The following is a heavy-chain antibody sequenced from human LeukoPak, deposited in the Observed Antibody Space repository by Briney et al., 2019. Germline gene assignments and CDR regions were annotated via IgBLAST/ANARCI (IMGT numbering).Heavy chain of an antibody. V-gene: IGHV4-38-2*02. J-gene: IGHJ3*02. CDR3: ARELLRYFDWLSGGPNDAFDI. CDR2: IYHSGST. Sequence: PSETLSLTCAVSGYSISSGYYWGWIRPPPGKGLEWIGSIYHSGSTYYNPSLKSRVNISVDTSKNQFSLKLSSVTAADTAVYYCARELLRYFDWLSGGPNDAFDIWGQGTMVTVSS. CDR1: GYSISSGYY. D-gene: IGHD3-9*01.